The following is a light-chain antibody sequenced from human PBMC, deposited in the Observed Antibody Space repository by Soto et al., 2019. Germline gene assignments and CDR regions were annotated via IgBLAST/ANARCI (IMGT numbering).Light chain of an antibody. Sequence: QSALTQPPSASGSPGQSVAISCTGTSSDIGGYNYVSWYQQHPGKAPKLMIYEVNKRPSGVPDRFSGSKSGNTASLTVSGLQAEDEADYYCSSYAGINKVVFGGGTKVTVL. J-gene: IGLJ2*01. CDR2: EVN. CDR1: SSDIGGYNY. CDR3: SSYAGINKVV. V-gene: IGLV2-8*01.